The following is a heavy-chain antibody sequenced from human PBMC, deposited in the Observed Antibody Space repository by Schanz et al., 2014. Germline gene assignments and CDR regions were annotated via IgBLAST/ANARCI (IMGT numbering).Heavy chain of an antibody. J-gene: IGHJ6*02. D-gene: IGHD2-2*01. CDR2: ISGGGGTR. CDR1: GFTFSTYA. V-gene: IGHV3-23*01. CDR3: AKDSCSSTTCYGYGMDV. Sequence: EVQLLESGGGLVRPGGSLRLSCAASGFTFSTYAMSWVRQAPGKGLEWVSGISGGGGTRNYADSVKGRFTVFRDNSKRTLYLEINDPRAEDTAVYYCAKDSCSSTTCYGYGMDVWGQGSTVTVSS.